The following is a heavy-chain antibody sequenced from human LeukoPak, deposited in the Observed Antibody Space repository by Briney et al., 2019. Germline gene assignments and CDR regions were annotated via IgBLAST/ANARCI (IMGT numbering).Heavy chain of an antibody. CDR2: FYYSGST. V-gene: IGHV4-39*07. CDR3: ARRGMVATITSV. Sequence: SETLSLTCAVSGGSISSSSYHWDWIRQPPGKGLEWIGSFYYSGSTYYNPSLKSRVTISVDTSKNQFSLKLNSVTAADTAVYYCARRGMVATITSVWGQGTLVTVSS. D-gene: IGHD5-12*01. J-gene: IGHJ4*02. CDR1: GGSISSSSYH.